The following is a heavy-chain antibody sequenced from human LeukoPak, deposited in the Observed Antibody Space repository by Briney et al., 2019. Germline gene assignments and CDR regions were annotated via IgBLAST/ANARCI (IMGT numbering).Heavy chain of an antibody. V-gene: IGHV3-21*01. J-gene: IGHJ4*02. D-gene: IGHD2-2*01. CDR2: ISSGGSYI. Sequence: GGSLRLSCAASGFTFSDYAMNWVRQAPGKGLEWVSSISSGGSYISYADSVKGRFTVSRDNAKDSLFLQMRSLRDEDTAVYYCARGPALYCTSSSCLDGVNWGQGTLVSVSS. CDR1: GFTFSDYA. CDR3: ARGPALYCTSSSCLDGVN.